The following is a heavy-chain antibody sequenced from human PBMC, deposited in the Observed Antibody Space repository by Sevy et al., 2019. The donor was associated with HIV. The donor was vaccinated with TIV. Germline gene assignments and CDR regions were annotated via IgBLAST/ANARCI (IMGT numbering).Heavy chain of an antibody. CDR3: ARAGDSSGYHQD. J-gene: IGHJ4*02. Sequence: ASVKVCCKASGYTFTGYYMNWVRQAPGQGLEWMGWINPNSGGTNYAQKFQGRVTMTRDTSISTAYMELSRLRSDVTAVYYCARAGDSSGYHQDRGQGTLVTVSS. CDR1: GYTFTGYY. V-gene: IGHV1-2*02. D-gene: IGHD3-22*01. CDR2: INPNSGGT.